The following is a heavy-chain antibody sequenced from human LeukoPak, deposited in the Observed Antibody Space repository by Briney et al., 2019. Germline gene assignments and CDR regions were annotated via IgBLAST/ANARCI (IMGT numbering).Heavy chain of an antibody. CDR1: GFTFSGFA. J-gene: IGHJ6*01. V-gene: IGHV3-23*01. Sequence: PGGSLRLSCAASGFTFSGFAMSWVRRTPGKGLEWVSGISGSGDNTLYADSVKGRFTISRDNSKNTLYLEMSSLRAEDTAIYYCAKMKGASTSCMDVWGQGTTVTVSS. CDR2: ISGSGDNT. D-gene: IGHD3-16*01. CDR3: AKMKGASTSCMDV.